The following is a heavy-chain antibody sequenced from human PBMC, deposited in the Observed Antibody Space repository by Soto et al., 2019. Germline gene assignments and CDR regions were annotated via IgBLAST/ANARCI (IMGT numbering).Heavy chain of an antibody. Sequence: QITLKESGPTLVKPTQTLTLTCTFSGFSLSTSGVGVGWIRQPPGEALEWLAVIYWDDDKRYSPSLRSRLTITKETSKNQVVLTMANMDPVDTATYYRASRRSAVTKAEYFQHWGHGTLVTVSS. V-gene: IGHV2-5*02. J-gene: IGHJ1*01. CDR2: IYWDDDK. D-gene: IGHD4-17*01. CDR1: GFSLSTSGVG. CDR3: ASRRSAVTKAEYFQH.